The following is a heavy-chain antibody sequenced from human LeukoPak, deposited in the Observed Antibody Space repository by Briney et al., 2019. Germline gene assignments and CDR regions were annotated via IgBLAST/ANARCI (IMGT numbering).Heavy chain of an antibody. J-gene: IGHJ5*02. CDR3: VRDFLNYAFLTGVFDP. Sequence: GASVKVSCKASGYTFTGYYMQWVRQALGQGLEWMGWINPNSGGTKYAQKFQGRVTMTRDTSTSTAYMELSRLTSDDTAVYYCVRDFLNYAFLTGVFDPWGQGTLVTVSS. CDR2: INPNSGGT. D-gene: IGHD3-9*01. V-gene: IGHV1-2*02. CDR1: GYTFTGYY.